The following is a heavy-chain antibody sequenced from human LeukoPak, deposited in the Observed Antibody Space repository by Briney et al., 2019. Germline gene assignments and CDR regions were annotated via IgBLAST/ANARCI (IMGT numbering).Heavy chain of an antibody. D-gene: IGHD3-22*01. CDR2: INHSGST. J-gene: IGHJ4*02. CDR1: GFTFSSYA. CDR3: ARRRITMIVVVTPFDY. V-gene: IGHV4-34*01. Sequence: GSLRLSCAASGFTFSSYAMRWVRQPPGKGLEWIGEINHSGSTNYNPSLKSRVTISVDTSKNQFSLKLSSVTAADTAVYYCARRRITMIVVVTPFDYWGQGTLVTVSS.